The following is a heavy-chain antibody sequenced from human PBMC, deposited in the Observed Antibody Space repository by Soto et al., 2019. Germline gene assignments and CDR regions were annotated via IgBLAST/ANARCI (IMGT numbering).Heavy chain of an antibody. Sequence: EVQLLESGGGLVQPGGSLRLSCAASGFTFSSYAMSWVRQAPGKGLEWVSAISGSGGSTYYADPVKGRFTISRDNSKNTLYLQRNSLRAEDTAVYYCAKEGGSYDSSGYYYYYGMDVWGQGTTVTVSS. CDR3: AKEGGSYDSSGYYYYYGMDV. CDR2: ISGSGGST. V-gene: IGHV3-23*01. D-gene: IGHD3-22*01. J-gene: IGHJ6*02. CDR1: GFTFSSYA.